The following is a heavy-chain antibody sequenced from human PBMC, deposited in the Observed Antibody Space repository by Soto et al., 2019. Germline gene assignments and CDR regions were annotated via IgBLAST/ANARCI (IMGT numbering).Heavy chain of an antibody. Sequence: WTWIRQHPGKGLEWIGYNYYSGITYYNPSLKSRVTISLDTSKNQISLKLSSVTAADTAVYYCARGSSIAGLYYGMDVWGQGTTVTVSS. D-gene: IGHD6-6*01. V-gene: IGHV4-31*02. CDR2: NYYSGIT. CDR3: ARGSSIAGLYYGMDV. J-gene: IGHJ6*02.